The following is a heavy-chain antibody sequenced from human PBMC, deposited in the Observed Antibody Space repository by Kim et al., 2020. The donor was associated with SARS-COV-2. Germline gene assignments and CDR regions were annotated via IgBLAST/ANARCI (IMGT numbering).Heavy chain of an antibody. J-gene: IGHJ3*02. CDR3: ARHKAGIVVVVAATRGADAFDI. CDR1: GGSISSYY. V-gene: IGHV4-59*08. D-gene: IGHD2-15*01. CDR2: IYYSGST. Sequence: SETLSLTCTVSGGSISSYYWSWIRQPPGKGLEWIGYIYYSGSTNYNPSLKSRVTISVDTSKNQFSLKLSSVTAADTAVYYCARHKAGIVVVVAATRGADAFDIWGQGTMVTVSS.